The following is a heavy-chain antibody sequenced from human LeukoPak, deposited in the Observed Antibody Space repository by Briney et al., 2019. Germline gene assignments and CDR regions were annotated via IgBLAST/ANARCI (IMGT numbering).Heavy chain of an antibody. D-gene: IGHD2-15*01. CDR1: GYTFTCYY. CDR2: INPSGGST. CDR3: ARAITCSGGSCYPGIGWFDP. Sequence: ASVKVSCKAPGYTFTCYYMHWVRQAPGQGLEWMGIINPSGGSTSYAQKFQGRVTMTRDTSTSTVYMELSSLRSEDTAVYYCARAITCSGGSCYPGIGWFDPWGQGTLVTVSS. V-gene: IGHV1-46*01. J-gene: IGHJ5*02.